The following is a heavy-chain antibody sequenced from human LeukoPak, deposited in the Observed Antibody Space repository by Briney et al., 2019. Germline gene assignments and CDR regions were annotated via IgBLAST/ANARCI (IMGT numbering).Heavy chain of an antibody. CDR2: ISGDGTTV. D-gene: IGHD3-10*01. J-gene: IGHJ4*02. CDR3: AREDFYYSSGY. V-gene: IGHV3-11*04. CDR1: GFTFTDYY. Sequence: GGSLRLSCAASGFTFTDYYMSWIRQAPGKGLEWVSYISGDGTTVHYSDSVKGRFTVSRDNAKNSLSLQMNSLRAENTAIYYCAREDFYYSSGYWGQGTLVTVSS.